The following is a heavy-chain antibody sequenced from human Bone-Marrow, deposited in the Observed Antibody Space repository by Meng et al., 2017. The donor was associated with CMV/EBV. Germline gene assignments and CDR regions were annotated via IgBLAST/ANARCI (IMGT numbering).Heavy chain of an antibody. CDR3: ARETSCYN. V-gene: IGHV3-21*01. CDR1: GCTLSSYS. Sequence: LRLSCAASGCTLSSYSLNWVRQAPGKGLEWVSSISSSSSYIYYADSVKGRFTISRDNAKNSLYLQMNSLRAEDTAVYYCARETSCYNWGQGTLVTVSS. J-gene: IGHJ4*02. CDR2: ISSSSSYI. D-gene: IGHD2-2*01.